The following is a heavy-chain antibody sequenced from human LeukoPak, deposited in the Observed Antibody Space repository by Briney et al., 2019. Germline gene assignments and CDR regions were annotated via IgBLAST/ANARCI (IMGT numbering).Heavy chain of an antibody. D-gene: IGHD3-10*01. CDR3: ARHSVGRSYYGSGSPFDY. Sequence: RASETLSLTCTVSGGSISSSSYYWGWIRQPPGKGLEWIGSIYYSGSTYYNPSLKSRVTISVDTSKNQFSLKLSSVTAADTAVYYCARHSVGRSYYGSGSPFDYWGQGTLVTVSS. J-gene: IGHJ4*02. CDR1: GGSISSSSYY. V-gene: IGHV4-39*01. CDR2: IYYSGST.